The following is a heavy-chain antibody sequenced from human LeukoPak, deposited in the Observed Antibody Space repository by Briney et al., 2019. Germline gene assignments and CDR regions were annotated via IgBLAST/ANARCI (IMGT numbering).Heavy chain of an antibody. CDR3: ARERSIVATFDY. CDR1: GFTFDDYA. CDR2: ISWNSGSI. Sequence: GGSLRLSCAASGFTFDDYAMHWVRQAPGKGLEWVSGISWNSGSIGYADSVKGRFTISRDNSKNTLYLQMNSLRAEDTAVYYCARERSIVATFDYWGQGTLVTVSS. V-gene: IGHV3-9*01. D-gene: IGHD5-12*01. J-gene: IGHJ4*02.